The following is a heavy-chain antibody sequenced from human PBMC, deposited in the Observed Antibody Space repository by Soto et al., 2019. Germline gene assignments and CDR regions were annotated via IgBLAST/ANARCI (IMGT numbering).Heavy chain of an antibody. D-gene: IGHD3-3*01. CDR3: ARDGRAFSIFGETMDV. J-gene: IGHJ6*02. CDR1: GYIFTNYA. CDR2: ISAYNGDT. Sequence: VHLLQSGGEVKKPGASVKVSCKTSGYIFTNYAINWVRQAPGQGLEWMGWISAYNGDTKYAQRCQGRLTVTTDPSTTTAYMELGSLRSDDTAVYYCARDGRAFSIFGETMDVWGQGTTVTVSS. V-gene: IGHV1-18*01.